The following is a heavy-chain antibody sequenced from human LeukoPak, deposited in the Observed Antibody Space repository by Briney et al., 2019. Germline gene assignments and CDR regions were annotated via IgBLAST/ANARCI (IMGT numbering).Heavy chain of an antibody. Sequence: GGSLRLSCAASGFTFSSYDMHWVRQATGKGLEWVSAIGTAGDTYYPGSVKGRFTISRENAKNSLYLQMNSLRAGDTAVYYCAGALPPDGMDVWGQGTTVTVSS. CDR2: IGTAGDT. J-gene: IGHJ6*02. CDR3: AGALPPDGMDV. V-gene: IGHV3-13*01. CDR1: GFTFSSYD.